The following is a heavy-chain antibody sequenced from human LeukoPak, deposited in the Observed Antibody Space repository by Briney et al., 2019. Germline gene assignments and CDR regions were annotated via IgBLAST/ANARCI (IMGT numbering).Heavy chain of an antibody. CDR2: ISDSGGRT. CDR1: GITLSNYG. Sequence: GGSLRLSCAVPGITLSNYGMSWVRQAPGKGLEWVAGISDSGGRTNYADSVKGRFTISRDNPKNTLYLQMNSLGAEDTAVYFCAKRGVVIRVILVAFHKEAYYFDSWGQGALVTVSS. CDR3: AKRGVVIRVILVAFHKEAYYFDS. J-gene: IGHJ4*02. D-gene: IGHD3-22*01. V-gene: IGHV3-23*01.